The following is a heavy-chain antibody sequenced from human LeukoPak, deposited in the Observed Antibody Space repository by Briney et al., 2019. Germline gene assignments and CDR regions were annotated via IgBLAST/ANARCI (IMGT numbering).Heavy chain of an antibody. V-gene: IGHV1-69*04. Sequence: GASVKVSCKASGGTFSSYAISWVRQAPGQGLEWMGRIIPILGIANYTQKFQGRVTITADKSTSTAYMELGSLRSEDTAVYYCARERYYGSGSRYYFDYWGQGTLVTVSS. CDR1: GGTFSSYA. CDR3: ARERYYGSGSRYYFDY. CDR2: IIPILGIA. J-gene: IGHJ4*02. D-gene: IGHD3-10*01.